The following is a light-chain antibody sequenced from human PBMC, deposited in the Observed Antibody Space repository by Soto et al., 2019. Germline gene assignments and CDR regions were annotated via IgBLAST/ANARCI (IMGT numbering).Light chain of an antibody. V-gene: IGKV3-20*01. CDR1: QSVSDSY. Sequence: EIVLTQSPGTLSLSPGERATLSCRASQSVSDSYLAWYQQKPGQAPRLLIYASSRATGIPDRFSGSGSGTDFTLTISRLEPEDFAVYDCHHYGTSALFGPGTTVDIK. J-gene: IGKJ3*01. CDR2: AS. CDR3: HHYGTSAL.